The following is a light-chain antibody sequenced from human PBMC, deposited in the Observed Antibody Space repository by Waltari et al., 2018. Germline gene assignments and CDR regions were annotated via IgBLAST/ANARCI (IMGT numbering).Light chain of an antibody. J-gene: IGKJ2*01. CDR2: AAS. CDR1: PIISRF. Sequence: DIQMTQSPSSLSASVGDRVTITCRASPIISRFLNWYQQKPGKAPKLLSYAASSLQSGVPVRFSGRRSVTVFTLHIRSLQPEDFATYYCQQSYNAPHTFSQGTNLGI. V-gene: IGKV1-39*01. CDR3: QQSYNAPHT.